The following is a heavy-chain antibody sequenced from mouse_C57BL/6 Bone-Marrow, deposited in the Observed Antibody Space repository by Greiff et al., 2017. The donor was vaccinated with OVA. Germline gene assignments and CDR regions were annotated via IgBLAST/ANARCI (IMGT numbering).Heavy chain of an antibody. D-gene: IGHD2-4*01. V-gene: IGHV1-54*01. Sequence: QVQLQQSGAELVRPGTSVKVSCKASGYAFTNYLIEWVKQRPGQGLEWIGVINPGSGGTNYNEKFKGKATLTADKSSSTAYMQLSSLTSEDSAVYFCARFHYYDYDGYFDVWGTGTTVTVSS. CDR2: INPGSGGT. CDR1: GYAFTNYL. J-gene: IGHJ1*03. CDR3: ARFHYYDYDGYFDV.